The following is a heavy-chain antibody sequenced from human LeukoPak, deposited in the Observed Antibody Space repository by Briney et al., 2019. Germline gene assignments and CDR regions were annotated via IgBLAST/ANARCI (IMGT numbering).Heavy chain of an antibody. V-gene: IGHV3-64*01. CDR3: AREGGYCGGDCYRDY. D-gene: IGHD2-21*02. J-gene: IGHJ4*02. Sequence: PGGSLRLSCTASGFIFSSFAMHWVRQAPGKGLEYVSAINSNGGSTYYANSVKGRFTLSRDNSKNTLYLQMNSLSAEDTAVYYCAREGGYCGGDCYRDYWGQGTLVTVSS. CDR1: GFIFSSFA. CDR2: INSNGGST.